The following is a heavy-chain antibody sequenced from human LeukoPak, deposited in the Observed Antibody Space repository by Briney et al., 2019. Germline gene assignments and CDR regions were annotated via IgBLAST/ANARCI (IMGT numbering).Heavy chain of an antibody. J-gene: IGHJ4*02. CDR2: ITSGSGSNV. CDR1: GFTFSSHA. CDR3: ARHGSWSFDY. D-gene: IGHD6-13*01. V-gene: IGHV3-23*01. Sequence: GGSPRLSCAASGFTFSSHAMSWVRQAPGKGLEWVSAITSGSGSNVYYTDSLKGRFTISRDNSKNTLYLQMNSLRAEDTAVYYCARHGSWSFDYWGQGTLVTVSA.